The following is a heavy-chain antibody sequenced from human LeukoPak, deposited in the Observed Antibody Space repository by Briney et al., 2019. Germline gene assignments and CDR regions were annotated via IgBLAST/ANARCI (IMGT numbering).Heavy chain of an antibody. CDR1: GGSVSSGSYY. J-gene: IGHJ4*02. D-gene: IGHD6-19*01. CDR3: ARVVAVAGLRYGRGYFDY. V-gene: IGHV4-61*01. CDR2: IYYSGST. Sequence: SETLSLTCTVSGGSVSSGSYYWSWIRQPPGKGLEWIGYIYYSGSTNYNPSLKSRVTISVDKSKNQFSLKLSSVTAADTAVYYCARVVAVAGLRYGRGYFDYWGQGTLVTVSS.